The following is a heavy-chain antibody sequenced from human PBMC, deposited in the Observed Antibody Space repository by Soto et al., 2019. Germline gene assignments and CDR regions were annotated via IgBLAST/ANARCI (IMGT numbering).Heavy chain of an antibody. CDR3: ARGRLVPAVNFDY. CDR1: GGSISSYY. V-gene: IGHV4-59*01. Sequence: SETLSLTCTVSGGSISSYYWSWIRQPPGKGLEWIGYIYDSGSTNYNPSLKSRVTISVDTSKNQFSLKLTSVTAADTAVYYCARGRLVPAVNFDYWGLGTLVTVSS. J-gene: IGHJ4*02. CDR2: IYDSGST. D-gene: IGHD2-2*01.